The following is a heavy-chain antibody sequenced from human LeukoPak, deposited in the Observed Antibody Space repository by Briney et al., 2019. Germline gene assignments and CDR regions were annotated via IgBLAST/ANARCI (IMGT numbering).Heavy chain of an antibody. Sequence: GASVKVSCKASGGTFSSYAISWVRQAPGQGLEWMGGIIPIFGTANYAQKFQGRVTITADKSTSTAYMELSSLRSDDTAVYYCARGSRYFDWQFDYWGQGTLVTVSS. V-gene: IGHV1-69*06. CDR3: ARGSRYFDWQFDY. D-gene: IGHD3-9*01. J-gene: IGHJ4*02. CDR1: GGTFSSYA. CDR2: IIPIFGTA.